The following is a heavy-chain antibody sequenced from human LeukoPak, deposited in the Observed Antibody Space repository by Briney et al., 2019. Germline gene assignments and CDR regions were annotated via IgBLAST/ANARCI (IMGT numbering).Heavy chain of an antibody. CDR2: IGAYNGNT. J-gene: IGHJ5*02. CDR3: ARDLIAARPGWFDP. V-gene: IGHV1-18*01. Sequence: GASVKVSCKASGYTFTTYGINWVRQAPGQGLEWMGWIGAYNGNTDYAQNLQGRVTLTTDTSASTAYMELRSLRSDDTAVYYCARDLIAARPGWFDPWGQGTLVTVSS. D-gene: IGHD6-6*01. CDR1: GYTFTTYG.